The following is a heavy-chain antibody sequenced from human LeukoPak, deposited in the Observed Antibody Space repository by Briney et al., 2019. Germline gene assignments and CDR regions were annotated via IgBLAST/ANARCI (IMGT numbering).Heavy chain of an antibody. CDR1: GGSFSGYY. Sequence: SETLSLTCAVYGGSFSGYYWSWIRQPPGKGLEWIGEINHSGSTNYNPSLKSRVTISVDTSKNQFSLKLSSVTAADTAVYYCAREGAKRGYSGYDAMYWGQGTLVIVSS. J-gene: IGHJ4*02. CDR2: INHSGST. V-gene: IGHV4-34*01. CDR3: AREGAKRGYSGYDAMY. D-gene: IGHD5-12*01.